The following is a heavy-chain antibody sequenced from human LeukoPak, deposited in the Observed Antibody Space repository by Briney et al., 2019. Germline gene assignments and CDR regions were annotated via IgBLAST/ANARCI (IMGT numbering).Heavy chain of an antibody. CDR1: GFSFSSYG. Sequence: PGGSLRLSCAASGFSFSSYGMQWVRQAPGKGLEWVAFIRYDGSDKYYADSVKGRLTISRDNSKNTLYLQMNSLRAEDTAVFYCAKDGSSRNNYFYHMDVWGKGTTVTVSS. CDR2: IRYDGSDK. D-gene: IGHD2-2*01. J-gene: IGHJ6*03. CDR3: AKDGSSRNNYFYHMDV. V-gene: IGHV3-30*02.